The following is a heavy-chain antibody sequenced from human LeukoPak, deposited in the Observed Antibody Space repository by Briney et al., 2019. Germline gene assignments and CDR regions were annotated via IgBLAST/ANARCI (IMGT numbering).Heavy chain of an antibody. CDR2: IYYSGST. J-gene: IGHJ4*02. CDR1: GGSISSSSYY. Sequence: SETLSLTCTVSGGSISSSSYYWGWIRQPPGKGLEWIGSIYYSGSTYYNPSLKSRVTISVDTSKNQFSLKLSSVTAADTAVYYCARQNGDPTLVDYWGQGTLVTVSS. CDR3: ARQNGDPTLVDY. V-gene: IGHV4-39*01.